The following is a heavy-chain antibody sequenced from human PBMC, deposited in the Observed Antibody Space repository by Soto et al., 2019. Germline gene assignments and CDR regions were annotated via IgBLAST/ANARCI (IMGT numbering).Heavy chain of an antibody. Sequence: QVQLQESGPGLVKPSETLSLTCTVSGGSISSYYWSWIRQPPGKGLEWIGYIYYSGSTNYNPSLKSRGTISVDTSKNQFSLKLSSVTAADTAVYYCARHSGAREGYYYYMDVWGKGTTVTVSS. CDR2: IYYSGST. J-gene: IGHJ6*03. D-gene: IGHD7-27*01. V-gene: IGHV4-59*08. CDR1: GGSISSYY. CDR3: ARHSGAREGYYYYMDV.